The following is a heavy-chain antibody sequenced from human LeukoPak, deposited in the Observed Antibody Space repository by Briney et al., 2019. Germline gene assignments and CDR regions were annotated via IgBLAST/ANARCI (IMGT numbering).Heavy chain of an antibody. V-gene: IGHV4-61*01. CDR2: IYYSGST. CDR3: AREAPLWSGSNYYYYMDV. J-gene: IGHJ6*03. D-gene: IGHD3-3*01. Sequence: SETLSLTCTVSGGSISSSSYYWSWIRQPPGKGLEWIGYIYYSGSTNYNPSLKSRVTITVDTSKSQFSLKLSSVTAADTAVYYCAREAPLWSGSNYYYYMDVWGKGTTVTVSS. CDR1: GGSISSSSYY.